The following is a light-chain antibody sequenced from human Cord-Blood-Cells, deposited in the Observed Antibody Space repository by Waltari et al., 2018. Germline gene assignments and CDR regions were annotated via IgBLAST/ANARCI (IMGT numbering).Light chain of an antibody. CDR1: SGSIASNY. CDR3: QSYTSSYQVVV. V-gene: IGLV6-57*01. Sequence: NFMLTQPHSVSESPGKTVTISCTRSSGSIASNYVQWYQQRPGSSPTSVIYEDNQRPSGVPDRFSGYIDSSSNSASLTVAGLKTGDEADCDCQSYTSSYQVVVLGWGTKLTLL. J-gene: IGLJ2*01. CDR2: EDN.